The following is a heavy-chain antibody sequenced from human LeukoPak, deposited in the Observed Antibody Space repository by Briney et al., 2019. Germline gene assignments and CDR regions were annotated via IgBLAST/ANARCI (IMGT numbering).Heavy chain of an antibody. D-gene: IGHD5-18*01. J-gene: IGHJ3*02. CDR3: ARDTAVSAFDI. Sequence: GGSLRLSCAASGFTFSSYWMSWVRQAPGKGLEWVGNIKQDGSEKYYVDSVKGRFTISRDNAKKSLYLQMNSLRAEDTALYYCARDTAVSAFDIWGQGTTVTVSS. V-gene: IGHV3-7*05. CDR2: IKQDGSEK. CDR1: GFTFSSYW.